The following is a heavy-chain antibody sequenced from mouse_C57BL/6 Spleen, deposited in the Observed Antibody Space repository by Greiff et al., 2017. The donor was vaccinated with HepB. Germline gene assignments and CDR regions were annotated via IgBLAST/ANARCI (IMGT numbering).Heavy chain of an antibody. CDR2: IYPGDGDT. D-gene: IGHD1-1*01. V-gene: IGHV1-82*01. CDR1: GYAFSSSW. CDR3: ARSITTVVAGEDY. Sequence: QVQLQQSGPELVKPGASVKISCTASGYAFSSSWMNWVKQRPGKGLEWIGRIYPGDGDTNYNGKFKGKATLTADKSSSTAYMQLSSLTSEDSAVYFCARSITTVVAGEDYWGQGTTLTVSS. J-gene: IGHJ2*01.